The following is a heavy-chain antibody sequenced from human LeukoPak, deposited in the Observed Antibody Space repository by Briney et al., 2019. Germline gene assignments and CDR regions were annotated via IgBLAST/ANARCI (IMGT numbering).Heavy chain of an antibody. D-gene: IGHD1-1*01. Sequence: SETLSLTGTVYGGSISSYYWGWIRQPPGKGLKWIGYIYYSGSTNYKPSLKSRVTISVDTSKNQFSLKLSSVTAADTAVYYCARGLERDAFDIWGQGTMVTVSS. CDR1: GGSISSYY. V-gene: IGHV4-59*01. J-gene: IGHJ3*02. CDR2: IYYSGST. CDR3: ARGLERDAFDI.